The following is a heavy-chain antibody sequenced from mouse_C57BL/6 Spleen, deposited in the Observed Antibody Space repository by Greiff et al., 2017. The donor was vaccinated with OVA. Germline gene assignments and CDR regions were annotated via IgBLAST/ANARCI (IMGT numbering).Heavy chain of an antibody. J-gene: IGHJ3*01. V-gene: IGHV1-69*01. D-gene: IGHD2-5*01. Sequence: VKLQQPGAELVMPGASVKLSCKASGYTFTSYWMHWVKQRPGQGLEWIGEIDPSDSYTNYNQKFKGKSTLTVDKSSSTAYMQLSSLTSEDSAVYYCARDMGYSNLPWFAYWGQGTLVTVSA. CDR1: GYTFTSYW. CDR3: ARDMGYSNLPWFAY. CDR2: IDPSDSYT.